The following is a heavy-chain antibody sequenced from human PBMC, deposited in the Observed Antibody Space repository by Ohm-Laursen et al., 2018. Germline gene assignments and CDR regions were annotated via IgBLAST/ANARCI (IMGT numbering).Heavy chain of an antibody. Sequence: SLRLSCAASGFTFDDYVMYWVRQPPGKGLEWVSGISWNSRTVAYAESVKGRFTISRDNSKNTHYLQMNSLSAEDTAVYYCAQTWAEVGPRGEYFQHWGQGTLVTGSS. CDR3: AQTWAEVGPRGEYFQH. J-gene: IGHJ1*01. CDR2: ISWNSRTV. V-gene: IGHV3-9*01. CDR1: GFTFDDYV. D-gene: IGHD3/OR15-3a*01.